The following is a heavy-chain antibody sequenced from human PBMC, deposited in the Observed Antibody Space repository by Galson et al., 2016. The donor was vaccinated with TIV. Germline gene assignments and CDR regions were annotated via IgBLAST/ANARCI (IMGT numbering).Heavy chain of an antibody. V-gene: IGHV3-23*01. J-gene: IGHJ4*02. Sequence: SLRLSCAASGFTFNTNTMSWIRQAPGKGLEWVSTSSGSGDTTYYADSVKGRFTISRDNSKGTLYLQMSSLRVDDTAIYYCTKTQVCIVVAPAATPGYYFDYWGQGTLVTVSS. CDR3: TKTQVCIVVAPAATPGYYFDY. CDR1: GFTFNTNT. CDR2: SSGSGDTT. D-gene: IGHD2-2*02.